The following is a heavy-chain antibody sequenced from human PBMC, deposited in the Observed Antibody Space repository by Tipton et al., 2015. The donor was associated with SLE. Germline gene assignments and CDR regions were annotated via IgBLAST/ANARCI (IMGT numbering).Heavy chain of an antibody. D-gene: IGHD2-2*01. CDR3: VRVIVPASRGAFDV. CDR2: IYYSGST. Sequence: LRLSCTVSGGSISSHYWSWIRQPPGKGLEWIGYIYYSGSTNYNPSLKSRLTMSVDMSNNQWYLRLSSVTAADTALYYCVRVIVPASRGAFDVWGQGTMVTVSS. CDR1: GGSISSHY. V-gene: IGHV4-59*11. J-gene: IGHJ3*01.